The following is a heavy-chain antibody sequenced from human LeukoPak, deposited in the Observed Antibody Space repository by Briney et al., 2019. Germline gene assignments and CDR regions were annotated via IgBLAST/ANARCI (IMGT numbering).Heavy chain of an antibody. D-gene: IGHD6-19*01. CDR3: AKVKSIAVAGPLDY. V-gene: IGHV3-23*01. CDR2: ISGSGGST. Sequence: GGSLRLSCAASGYTFSGYAMSWVRQAPGKGLEWVSAISGSGGSTYYADSVKGRFTISRDNSKNTLYLQMNSLRAEDTAVYYCAKVKSIAVAGPLDYWGQGTLVTVSS. J-gene: IGHJ4*02. CDR1: GYTFSGYA.